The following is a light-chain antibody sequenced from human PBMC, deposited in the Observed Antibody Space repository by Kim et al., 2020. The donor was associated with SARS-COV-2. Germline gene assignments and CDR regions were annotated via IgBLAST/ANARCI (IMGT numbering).Light chain of an antibody. CDR1: SSDVVSYNL. J-gene: IGLJ2*01. Sequence: GQSVTISCTGTSSDVVSYNLLSWYQQRPGKAPKLWIYEVPKRPSGVSNRFSGSKSGNTASLTISGLQAEDEADYYCCSYAGSSTLVFGGGTQLTVL. V-gene: IGLV2-23*02. CDR3: CSYAGSSTLV. CDR2: EVP.